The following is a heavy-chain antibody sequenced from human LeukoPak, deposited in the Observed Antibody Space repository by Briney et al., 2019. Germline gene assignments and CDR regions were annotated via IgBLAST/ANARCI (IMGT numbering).Heavy chain of an antibody. CDR2: IYYSGST. V-gene: IGHV4-59*01. CDR1: GGSMSSYY. Sequence: SETLSLTCTVSGGSMSSYYWSWIRQPPGKGLEWIGYIYYSGSTNYNPSLQSRVTISVDTSKNQFSLKLSSVTAADTAVYYCARVGYYDFWSGSYGMDVWGQGTTVTVSS. J-gene: IGHJ6*02. CDR3: ARVGYYDFWSGSYGMDV. D-gene: IGHD3-3*01.